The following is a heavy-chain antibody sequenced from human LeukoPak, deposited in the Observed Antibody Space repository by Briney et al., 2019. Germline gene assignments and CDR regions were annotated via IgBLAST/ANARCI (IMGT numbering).Heavy chain of an antibody. Sequence: SETLSLTCTVSGGAIISSYCWDWIRQPPGKGLEWIGSVYWSGSTHYNPSLKSRVTISVDTSENHFSLKLIPVTAADTAVYYCARHWDYGSGSYARIDYWGQGTLVTVSS. CDR2: VYWSGST. CDR1: GGAIISSYC. CDR3: ARHWDYGSGSYARIDY. J-gene: IGHJ4*02. D-gene: IGHD3-10*01. V-gene: IGHV4-39*01.